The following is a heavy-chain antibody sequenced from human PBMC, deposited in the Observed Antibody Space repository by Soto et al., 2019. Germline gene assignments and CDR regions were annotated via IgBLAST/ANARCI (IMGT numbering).Heavy chain of an antibody. CDR3: ARGGLYCSSPSCFNWFDP. CDR1: GYTFTGYY. D-gene: IGHD2-2*01. V-gene: IGHV1-2*04. Sequence: ASVKVYCKASGYTFTGYYMHWVRQAPGQGLEWMGWINPNSGGTNYAQKFQGWVTMTRDTSISTAYMELSRLRSDDTAVYYCARGGLYCSSPSCFNWFDPWGQGTLVTVSS. J-gene: IGHJ5*02. CDR2: INPNSGGT.